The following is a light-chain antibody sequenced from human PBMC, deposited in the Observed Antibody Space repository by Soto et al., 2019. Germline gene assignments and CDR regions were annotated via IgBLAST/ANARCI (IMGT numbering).Light chain of an antibody. J-gene: IGLJ3*02. CDR1: SSDVGRYNR. CDR3: SSYTSSSTWV. CDR2: EVS. Sequence: QSALTQPPSVSGSPGQSVTISCTGTSSDVGRYNRVSWYQQPPGTAPKLMIYEVSNRPSGVPDRFSASKSGNTASLTISGLQAEDEADYYCSSYTSSSTWVFGGGTKLTVL. V-gene: IGLV2-18*02.